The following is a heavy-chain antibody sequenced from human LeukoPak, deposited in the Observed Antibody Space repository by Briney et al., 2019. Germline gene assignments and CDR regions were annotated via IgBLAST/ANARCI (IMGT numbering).Heavy chain of an antibody. V-gene: IGHV3-48*04. CDR3: ARDHNFAFDN. J-gene: IGHJ4*02. D-gene: IGHD5-24*01. CDR2: IGIDSGNT. CDR1: GFIFGDYS. Sequence: HPGGSLRLSSAASGFIFGDYSMNWVRQPPGKGLEWISYIGIDSGNTKYADSVKGRFTISADSAKNSLFLHMNSLRVEDTAVYYCARDHNFAFDNWGQGTLVTVSS.